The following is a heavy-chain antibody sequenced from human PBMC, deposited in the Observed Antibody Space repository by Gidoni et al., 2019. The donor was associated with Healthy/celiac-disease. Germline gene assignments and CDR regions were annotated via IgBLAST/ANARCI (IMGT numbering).Heavy chain of an antibody. V-gene: IGHV3-33*01. Sequence: QVQLVESGGGVVQPGRSLRLSCAASGFTFSSYGMHWVRQAPGKGLEWVAVIWYDGSNKYYADSVKGRFTISRDNSKNTLYLQMNSLRAEDTAVYYCARDITIFGVVMDYFDYWGQGTLVTVSS. J-gene: IGHJ4*02. D-gene: IGHD3-3*01. CDR2: IWYDGSNK. CDR3: ARDITIFGVVMDYFDY. CDR1: GFTFSSYG.